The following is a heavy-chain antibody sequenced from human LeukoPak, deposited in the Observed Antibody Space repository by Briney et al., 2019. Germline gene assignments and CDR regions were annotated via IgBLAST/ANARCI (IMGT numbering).Heavy chain of an antibody. D-gene: IGHD3-16*01. CDR1: GFTFSSYA. CDR2: ISGSGGST. J-gene: IGHJ3*02. CDR3: ARDDALGDNALDI. Sequence: GGSLRLSCAASGFTFSSYAMSWVRQAPGKGLEWVSAISGSGGSTYYADSVKGRFTISRDNSKNTLFLQMNSLRAEDTAVYYCARDDALGDNALDIWGQGTMVTVSS. V-gene: IGHV3-23*01.